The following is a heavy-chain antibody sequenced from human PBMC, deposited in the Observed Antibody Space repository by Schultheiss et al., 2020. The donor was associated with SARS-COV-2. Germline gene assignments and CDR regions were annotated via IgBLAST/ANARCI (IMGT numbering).Heavy chain of an antibody. J-gene: IGHJ6*02. Sequence: SETLSLTCAVYGGSFSGYYWGWIRQPPGKGLEWIGYIYYSGSTYYNPSLKSRVTISVDTSKNQFSLKLSSVTAADTAVYYCARDLRYSSGWYYYGMDVWGQGTTVTVSS. V-gene: IGHV4-59*01. CDR2: IYYSGST. CDR1: GGSFSGYY. D-gene: IGHD6-19*01. CDR3: ARDLRYSSGWYYYGMDV.